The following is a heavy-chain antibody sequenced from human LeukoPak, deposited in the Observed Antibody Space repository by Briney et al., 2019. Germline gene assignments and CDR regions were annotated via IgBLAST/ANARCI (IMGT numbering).Heavy chain of an antibody. D-gene: IGHD1-26*01. CDR3: AGRPYSGSLYFDN. CDR1: GYTFTSYS. Sequence: GASVKVSCKAYGYTFTSYSMHWVRQAPGQGLEWMGWINPNSGGTNYAQKFQGRVTMTRDTSISTAYMELSRLRSDDTAVYYCAGRPYSGSLYFDNWGEGAPGTVSS. CDR2: INPNSGGT. J-gene: IGHJ4*02. V-gene: IGHV1-2*02.